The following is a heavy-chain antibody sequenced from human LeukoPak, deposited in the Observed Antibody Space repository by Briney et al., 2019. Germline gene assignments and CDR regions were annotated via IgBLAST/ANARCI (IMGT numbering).Heavy chain of an antibody. V-gene: IGHV1-69*05. D-gene: IGHD3-16*01. Sequence: ASVKVSCKASGYTFTSYGISWVRQAHGQGLECMGGIIPIFGTANYAQKFQGRVTITTDESTSTAYMELSSLRSEDTAVYYCASTPFRGAPGYYYMDVWGKGTTVTVSS. CDR1: GYTFTSYG. J-gene: IGHJ6*03. CDR2: IIPIFGTA. CDR3: ASTPFRGAPGYYYMDV.